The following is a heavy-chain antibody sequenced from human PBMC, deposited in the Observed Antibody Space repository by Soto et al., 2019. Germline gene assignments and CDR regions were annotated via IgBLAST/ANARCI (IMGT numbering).Heavy chain of an antibody. CDR2: ISSSSSYI. J-gene: IGHJ6*03. D-gene: IGHD2-2*02. Sequence: EVQLVESGGGLVKPGGSLRLSCAASGFTFSSYSMNWVRQAPGKGLEWVSSISSSSSYIYYADSVKGRFTISRDNAKNSLYLQMNSLRAEDTAVYYCARRGYRSSTSCYNYYYMDVCGKGTTVTVSS. V-gene: IGHV3-21*01. CDR1: GFTFSSYS. CDR3: ARRGYRSSTSCYNYYYMDV.